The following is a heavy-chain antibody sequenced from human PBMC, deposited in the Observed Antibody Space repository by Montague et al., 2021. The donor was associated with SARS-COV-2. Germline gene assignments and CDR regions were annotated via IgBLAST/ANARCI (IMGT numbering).Heavy chain of an antibody. Sequence: SLRLSCAASGFTFSNIWMSWVRQAPGKGLEWVANIKPDESEKNYVDSVKGRFSISRGNAKNSLYPQMDNLRAEDTAIYYCARNGGAHGLDGWGQGTSVSVSS. CDR3: ARNGGAHGLDG. CDR2: IKPDESEK. D-gene: IGHD4-23*01. V-gene: IGHV3-7*01. J-gene: IGHJ6*02. CDR1: GFTFSNIW.